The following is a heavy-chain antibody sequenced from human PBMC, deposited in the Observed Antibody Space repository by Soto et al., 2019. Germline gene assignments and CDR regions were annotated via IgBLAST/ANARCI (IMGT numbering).Heavy chain of an antibody. D-gene: IGHD3-10*01. J-gene: IGHJ5*02. Sequence: QVQLQQWGAGLLKPSETLSLSCAVYGGYFNDNYYTWFRQPPGKGLEWIGEISRSGTTKYIPSLKSRDSISFDTSKAQVSLKVTSVTAADTAVYYCATSLWFGTQVELWGQGALVTVSS. CDR2: ISRSGTT. V-gene: IGHV4-34*01. CDR1: GGYFNDNY. CDR3: ATSLWFGTQVEL.